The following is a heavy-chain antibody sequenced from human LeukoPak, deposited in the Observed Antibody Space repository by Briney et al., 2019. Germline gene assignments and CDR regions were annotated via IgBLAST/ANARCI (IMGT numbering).Heavy chain of an antibody. D-gene: IGHD3-10*01. CDR1: GGSFSGYY. Sequence: PSETLSLTCAVYGGSFSGYYWSWIRQPPGKGLEWIGEINHSGSTNYNPSLKSRVTISVDTSKSQFSLKLSSVTAADTAVYYCARGRRGSGKGFFDYWGQGTLVTVSS. V-gene: IGHV4-34*01. CDR2: INHSGST. CDR3: ARGRRGSGKGFFDY. J-gene: IGHJ4*02.